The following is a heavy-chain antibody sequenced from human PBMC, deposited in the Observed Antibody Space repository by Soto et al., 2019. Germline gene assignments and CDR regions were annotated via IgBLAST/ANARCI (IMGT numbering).Heavy chain of an antibody. CDR3: ARAPNSSGYTASFDY. CDR2: INHSGST. Sequence: SETLSLTCAVYGGSFSGYYWSWSRQPPGKGLEWIGEINHSGSTNYNPSLKSRVTISVDTSKNQFSLKLSSVTAADTAVYYCARAPNSSGYTASFDYWGQGTLVT. CDR1: GGSFSGYY. J-gene: IGHJ4*02. D-gene: IGHD3-22*01. V-gene: IGHV4-34*01.